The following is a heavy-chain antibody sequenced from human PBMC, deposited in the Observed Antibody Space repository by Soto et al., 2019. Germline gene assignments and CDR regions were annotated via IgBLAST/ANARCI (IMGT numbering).Heavy chain of an antibody. CDR3: ASVRGYSYGYDY. CDR2: INAGNGNT. Sequence: GASVKLSCKASGYTFTSYAMHWVRQAPGQRLEWMGWINAGNGNTKYSQKFQGRVTITRDTSASTAYMELSSLRSEDTAVYYCASVRGYSYGYDYWGQGTLVTVSS. V-gene: IGHV1-3*01. CDR1: GYTFTSYA. D-gene: IGHD5-18*01. J-gene: IGHJ4*02.